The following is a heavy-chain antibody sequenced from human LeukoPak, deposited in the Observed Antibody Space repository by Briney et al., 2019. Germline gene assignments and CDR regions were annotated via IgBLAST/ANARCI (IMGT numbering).Heavy chain of an antibody. CDR2: ISPSGGDT. CDR1: GNTFSNTW. V-gene: IGHV3-23*01. CDR3: AKKNSGLNPFDH. D-gene: IGHD4-23*01. J-gene: IGHJ4*02. Sequence: GGSLRLSCAAPGNTFSNTWMTGGRPAPGKGGEGGSGISPSGGDTPYADSVKGRFTISRDNSKNTLYLQMNSLRAEDTAVYYCAKKNSGLNPFDHWGQGTLVTVSS.